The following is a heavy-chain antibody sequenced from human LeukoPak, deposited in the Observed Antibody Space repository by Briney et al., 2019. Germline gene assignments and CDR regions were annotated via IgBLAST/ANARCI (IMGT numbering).Heavy chain of an antibody. D-gene: IGHD3-10*01. CDR2: IYTSGSI. CDR3: ARDGRAYGSGSYYYFDY. V-gene: IGHV4-4*07. J-gene: IGHJ4*02. Sequence: SETLSLTCTVSGGSLSSYYWSWIRQPAGKGLEWIGRIYTSGSINYNPSLTSRVTMSVDTSKNQFSLKLNSVAAADTAVYYCARDGRAYGSGSYYYFDYWGQGTLVTVSS. CDR1: GGSLSSYY.